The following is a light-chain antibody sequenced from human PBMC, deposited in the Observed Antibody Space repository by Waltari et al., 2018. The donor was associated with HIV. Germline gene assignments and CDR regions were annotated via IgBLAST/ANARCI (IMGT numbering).Light chain of an antibody. CDR3: QQYDTYPLP. V-gene: IGKV1-16*01. Sequence: DIQMTQSPSSLSASVGDRVTITCRASQGINNYLAWFQQKPGKAPKSLIYTASSLLSGVPSSFSGSGSVTDFTLTISSRQPEDFATYYCQQYDTYPLPFGGGTKVEIK. CDR2: TAS. CDR1: QGINNY. J-gene: IGKJ4*01.